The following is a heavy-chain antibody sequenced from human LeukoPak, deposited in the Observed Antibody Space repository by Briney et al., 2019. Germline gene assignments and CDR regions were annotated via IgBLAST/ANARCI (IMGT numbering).Heavy chain of an antibody. CDR2: IIPIFGTA. CDR1: GGTFSSYA. Sequence: SVKVSCKASGGTFSSYAISWVRQAPGQGLEWVGGIIPIFGTANYAQKFQGRVTMTRDMSTSTVYMELSSLRSEDTAVYYCATASPSVLRFLEWLLHRGYYFDYWGQGTLVTVSS. CDR3: ATASPSVLRFLEWLLHRGYYFDY. V-gene: IGHV1-69*05. J-gene: IGHJ4*02. D-gene: IGHD3-3*01.